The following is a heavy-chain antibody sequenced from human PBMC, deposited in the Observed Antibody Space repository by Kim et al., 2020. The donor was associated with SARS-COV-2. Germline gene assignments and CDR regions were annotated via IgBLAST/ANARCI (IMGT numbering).Heavy chain of an antibody. CDR2: IYSGGSST. D-gene: IGHD3-22*01. CDR3: AKVLSYYHDSSGSDY. V-gene: IGHV3-23*03. J-gene: IGHJ4*02. Sequence: GGSLRLSCAASGFTFSSYAMSWVRQAPGKGLEWVSVIYSGGSSTYYAASVKGRFTISRDNSKNTLYLQMNSLRAEDTAVYYCAKVLSYYHDSSGSDYWGQGTLVTVSS. CDR1: GFTFSSYA.